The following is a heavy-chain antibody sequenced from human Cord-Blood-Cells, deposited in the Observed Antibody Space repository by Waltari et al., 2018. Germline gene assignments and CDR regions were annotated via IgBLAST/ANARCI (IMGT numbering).Heavy chain of an antibody. D-gene: IGHD1-26*01. CDR2: ITPFNGNT. J-gene: IGHJ4*02. CDR1: GYTFTYRY. CDR3: ASGSGSNPLDY. V-gene: IGHV1-45*02. Sequence: QMQLVQSGAEVKKTGSSVKVSCKASGYTFTYRYLTWVRQAPGQALEWMGWITPFNGNTNYEQKFQDRVTITRDRSMSTAYKELSSLRSEDTAMYYCASGSGSNPLDYWGQGTLVTVSS.